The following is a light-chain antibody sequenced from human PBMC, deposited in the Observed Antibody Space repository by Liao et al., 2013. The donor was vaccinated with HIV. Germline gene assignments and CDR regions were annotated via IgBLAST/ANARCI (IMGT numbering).Light chain of an antibody. CDR2: SDL. V-gene: IGLV3-21*01. J-gene: IGLJ2*01. CDR1: ALPKQS. Sequence: SYELTQPSSVSVSPGQTARITCSGDALPKQSVSWYLQRPGQAPVLVIYSDLYRPSGIPERFSGSNSGNTATLTISAVEVGDEADYFCQLWESGSDRVVFGGGTKLSVL. CDR3: QLWESGSDRVV.